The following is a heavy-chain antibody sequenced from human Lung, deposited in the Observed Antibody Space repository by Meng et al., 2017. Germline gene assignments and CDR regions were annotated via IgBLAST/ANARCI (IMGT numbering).Heavy chain of an antibody. CDR1: GYTFTNYG. D-gene: IGHD3-10*01. CDR3: TSGGYLDY. V-gene: IGHV7-4-1*02. J-gene: IGHJ4*02. CDR2: INTNTGNP. Sequence: QVQLVQSGSELKNTGASVKVSCKASGYTFTNYGMNWVRQAPGQGLEWMGWINTNTGNPTYVPGFTGRFVFSLDTSVSTAYLQINSLKAEDTAVYYCTSGGYLDYWGQGTLVTVSS.